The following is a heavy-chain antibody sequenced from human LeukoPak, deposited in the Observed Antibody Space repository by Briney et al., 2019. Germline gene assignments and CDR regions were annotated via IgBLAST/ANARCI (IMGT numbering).Heavy chain of an antibody. J-gene: IGHJ4*02. CDR2: IYTSGST. D-gene: IGHD4-17*01. V-gene: IGHV4-4*07. CDR3: ARGYGDLLFDY. Sequence: SETLSLTCTVSGGSISRYYWSWIRQPAGKGLEWIGRIYTSGSTNYNPSLKSRVTISVDKSKNQFSLKLSSVTAADTAVYYCARGYGDLLFDYWGKGTLVTVSS. CDR1: GGSISRYY.